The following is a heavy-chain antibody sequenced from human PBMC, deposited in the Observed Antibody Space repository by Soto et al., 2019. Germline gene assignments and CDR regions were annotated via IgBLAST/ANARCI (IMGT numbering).Heavy chain of an antibody. CDR3: AKLTYYDFWSGLLFDY. V-gene: IGHV3-23*01. D-gene: IGHD3-3*01. Sequence: GGSLRLSCAASGFTFSSYAMSWVRQAPGKGLEWVSAISGSGGSTYYADSVKGRFTISRDNSKNTLYLQMNSLRAEDTAVYYCAKLTYYDFWSGLLFDYWGQGTLVTVSS. CDR1: GFTFSSYA. J-gene: IGHJ4*02. CDR2: ISGSGGST.